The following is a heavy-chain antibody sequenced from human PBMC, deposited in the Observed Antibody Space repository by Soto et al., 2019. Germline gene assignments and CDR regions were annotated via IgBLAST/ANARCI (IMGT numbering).Heavy chain of an antibody. V-gene: IGHV2-26*01. J-gene: IGHJ6*02. Sequence: QVTLKESGPVLVKPTETLTLTCTVSGFSLSNARMGVSWIRQPPGKALEWLAHIFSNDEKSYSTSLKSRLTISKDTSKSQVVLTMTNMDPVDTATYYWARILSGSYAYYYYYYGMDVWGQGTTVTVSS. CDR1: GFSLSNARMG. D-gene: IGHD1-26*01. CDR2: IFSNDEK. CDR3: ARILSGSYAYYYYYYGMDV.